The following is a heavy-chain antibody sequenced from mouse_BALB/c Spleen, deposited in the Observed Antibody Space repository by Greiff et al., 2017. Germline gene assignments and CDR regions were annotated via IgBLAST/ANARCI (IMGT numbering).Heavy chain of an antibody. CDR3: AREGY. V-gene: IGHV1-69*02. J-gene: IGHJ2*01. Sequence: QVQLQQSGAELVKPGAPVKLSCKASGYTFTSYWMNWVKQRPGRGLEWIGRIDPSDSETHYNQKFKDKATLTVDKSSSTAYIQLSSLTSEDSAVYYCAREGYWGQGTTLTVSS. CDR1: GYTFTSYW. CDR2: IDPSDSET.